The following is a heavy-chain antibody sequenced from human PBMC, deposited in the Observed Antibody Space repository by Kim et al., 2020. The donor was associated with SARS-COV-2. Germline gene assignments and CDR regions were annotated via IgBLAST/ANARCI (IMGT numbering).Heavy chain of an antibody. Sequence: SETLSLTCTVSGYSINSGYYWGWIRQPPGKGLEWIGSIYHSGSTYYNPSLKSRVTISVDTSKNQFSLKLSSVTAADTAVYYCARARGVVTDRWGYYFDYWGQGTLLTVSS. V-gene: IGHV4-38-2*02. J-gene: IGHJ4*02. D-gene: IGHD2-21*02. CDR2: IYHSGST. CDR1: GYSINSGYY. CDR3: ARARGVVTDRWGYYFDY.